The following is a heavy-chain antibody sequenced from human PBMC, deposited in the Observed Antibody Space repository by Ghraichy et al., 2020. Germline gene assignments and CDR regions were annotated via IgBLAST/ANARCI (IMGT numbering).Heavy chain of an antibody. CDR2: IWYYGSNK. V-gene: IGHV3-33*01. CDR3: ARTPDYDFCTGYDYYFDS. J-gene: IGHJ4*02. D-gene: IGHD3-3*01. CDR1: GFTFSSYG. Sequence: GGSLRLSCAASGFTFSSYGMHWFRQAPGKGLEWVAFIWYYGSNKYYADSVKGRFTISRDNSKNTLYLQMNSLRAEDTAVYYCARTPDYDFCTGYDYYFDSWGKGTLVTVSS.